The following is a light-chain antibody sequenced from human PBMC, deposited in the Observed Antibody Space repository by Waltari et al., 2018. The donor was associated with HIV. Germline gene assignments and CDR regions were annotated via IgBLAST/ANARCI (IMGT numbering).Light chain of an antibody. CDR3: QTWGMGVRV. J-gene: IGLJ2*01. V-gene: IGLV4-69*01. Sequence: QIVLTQSPSASASLGASVKLTCTLSSGHSTYAIAWLQRQPEKAPRFLMKLTSGGSRKKGDGIPNRFSGSSAGAERYLTICSLQCEDEADYYGQTWGMGVRVFGGGTKLTVL. CDR1: SGHSTYA. CDR2: LTSGGSR.